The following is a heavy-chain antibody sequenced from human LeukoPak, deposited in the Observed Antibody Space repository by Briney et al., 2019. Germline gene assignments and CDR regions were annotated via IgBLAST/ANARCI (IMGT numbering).Heavy chain of an antibody. CDR3: ARVRSSSWYDY. V-gene: IGHV3-74*01. CDR1: GFTFSTSW. Sequence: GGSLRLSCATSGFTFSTSWMHWVRQAPGKGLVWVSLISSDGSATTYADSVKGRFTISRDNVKNTLYLQMNSLRVEDTALYYCARVRSSSWYDYWGEGALVTVSS. CDR2: ISSDGSAT. J-gene: IGHJ4*02. D-gene: IGHD6-13*01.